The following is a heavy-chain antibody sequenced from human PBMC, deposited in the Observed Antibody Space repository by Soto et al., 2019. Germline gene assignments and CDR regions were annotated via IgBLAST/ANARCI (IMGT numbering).Heavy chain of an antibody. CDR3: VRVRPGGYGMDV. CDR1: GFTFSSNW. Sequence: GGSLRLSCTASGFTFSSNWMRWVRQPPGKGLVWVSRINTDGSSRNYADSVKGRFTISRDNAKNTLYLQMNSLRAEDTAVYYCVRVRPGGYGMDVWGQGTTVTVSS. J-gene: IGHJ6*02. CDR2: INTDGSSR. D-gene: IGHD3-10*01. V-gene: IGHV3-74*01.